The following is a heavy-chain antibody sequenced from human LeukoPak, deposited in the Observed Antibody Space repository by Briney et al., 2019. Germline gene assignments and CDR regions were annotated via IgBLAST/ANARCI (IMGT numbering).Heavy chain of an antibody. CDR3: AKGRITSAFDI. CDR2: INWNSGSV. D-gene: IGHD3-10*01. V-gene: IGHV3-9*01. CDR1: GFTFDDYG. J-gene: IGHJ3*02. Sequence: PGGSLRLSCATAGFTFDDYGMHWVRQAPGKGLEWVSGINWNSGSVDYADSVKGRFTISRDNAKNSLYLQMNSLRAEDTALYYCAKGRITSAFDIWGQGTMVTVSS.